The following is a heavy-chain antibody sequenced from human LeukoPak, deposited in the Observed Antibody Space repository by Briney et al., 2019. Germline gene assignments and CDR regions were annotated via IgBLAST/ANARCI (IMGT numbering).Heavy chain of an antibody. CDR3: AKDFRVGATYFDY. D-gene: IGHD1-26*01. CDR2: IWYDGSNK. Sequence: GRSLRLSCAASGFTFSSYGMHWVRQAPGKGLEWVAVIWYDGSNKYYADSVKGRFTISRDNSKNTPYLQMNSLRAEDTAVYYSAKDFRVGATYFDYWGQGTLVTVSS. J-gene: IGHJ4*02. CDR1: GFTFSSYG. V-gene: IGHV3-33*06.